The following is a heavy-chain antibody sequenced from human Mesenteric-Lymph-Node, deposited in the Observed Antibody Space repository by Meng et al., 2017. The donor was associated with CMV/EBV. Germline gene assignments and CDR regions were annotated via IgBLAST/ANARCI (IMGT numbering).Heavy chain of an antibody. J-gene: IGHJ4*02. CDR3: AKAEFTGSSYYFDY. V-gene: IGHV6-1*01. Sequence: DRVSSSSAAWNWVRQSPSRGLEWLGRTYYRSKWYFDFGPSVKGRITINPDTSKNQFSLQLNSVTPEDTAVYYCAKAEFTGSSYYFDYWGQGTLVTVSS. CDR1: DRVSSSSAA. CDR2: TYYRSKWYF. D-gene: IGHD1-26*01.